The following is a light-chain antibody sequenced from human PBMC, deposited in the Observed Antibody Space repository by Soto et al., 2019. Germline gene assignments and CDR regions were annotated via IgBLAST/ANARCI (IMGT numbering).Light chain of an antibody. CDR1: QSISTE. J-gene: IGKJ2*01. CDR2: SAS. V-gene: IGKV3-15*01. Sequence: EIALTQSPATLSASLGERATLSCRASQSISTELAWYQQKPGQPPRLLIYSASTRATGVPARFTGSGSGTEFTLTISGLQSEDFAVYYCQQGHNWPLTFGQGTRLEI. CDR3: QQGHNWPLT.